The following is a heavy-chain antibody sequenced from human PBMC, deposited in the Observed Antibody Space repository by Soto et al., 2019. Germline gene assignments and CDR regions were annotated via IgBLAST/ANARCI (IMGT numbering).Heavy chain of an antibody. CDR3: VRELGGLES. Sequence: ASETLSLTCTVSGGSISSNSYYWGWIRQPPGKGLEWIGSIPYTGDTNYNPSLKSRVTISVDTSKNSLFLQMNSLRTDDTAVYYCVRELGGLESWGQGTLVTVSS. CDR2: IPYTGDT. J-gene: IGHJ5*01. CDR1: GGSISSNSYY. V-gene: IGHV4-39*02. D-gene: IGHD2-15*01.